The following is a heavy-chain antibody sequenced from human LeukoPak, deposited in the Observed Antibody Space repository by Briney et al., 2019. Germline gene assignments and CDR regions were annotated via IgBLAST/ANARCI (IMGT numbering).Heavy chain of an antibody. J-gene: IGHJ4*02. CDR3: AKFMGSGGSFDY. V-gene: IGHV3-23*01. CDR2: ISISGDIT. D-gene: IGHD6-19*01. CDR1: GFTFSSHA. Sequence: PGGSLRLSCVASGFTFSSHAMGWVRLAPGKGLEWVSSISISGDITFYADSVKGRFSISRDNFKNTLYLQMNSLRAEDTAVYYCAKFMGSGGSFDYWGQGTQVTVSS.